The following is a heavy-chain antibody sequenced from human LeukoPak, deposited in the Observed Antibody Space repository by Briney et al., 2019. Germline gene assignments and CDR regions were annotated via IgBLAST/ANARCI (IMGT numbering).Heavy chain of an antibody. Sequence: SETLSLTCAVSGGSISSSNWWSWVRQPPGKGLEWIGEIYHSGSTNYNPSLKSRVTISVDKSKNQFSLKLSSVTAADTAVYYCARESTMVRGVIRVYYFDYWGQGTLVTVSS. D-gene: IGHD3-10*01. CDR1: GGSISSSNW. CDR3: ARESTMVRGVIRVYYFDY. V-gene: IGHV4-4*02. J-gene: IGHJ4*02. CDR2: IYHSGST.